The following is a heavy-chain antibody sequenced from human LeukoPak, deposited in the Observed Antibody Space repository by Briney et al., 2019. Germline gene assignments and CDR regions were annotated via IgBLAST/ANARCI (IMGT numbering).Heavy chain of an antibody. Sequence: PSETLSLTCSFSGASIIIAGYYWTWIRQSPGEGLELLGYVYYTGAIDYNPSLKSRLTISLDTSKNKFSLKLSSVTAADTAVYYCARAVRGYIYGYWGQGTLVTVSS. V-gene: IGHV4-31*03. CDR3: ARAVRGYIYGY. CDR1: GASIIIAGYY. D-gene: IGHD5-18*01. J-gene: IGHJ4*02. CDR2: VYYTGAI.